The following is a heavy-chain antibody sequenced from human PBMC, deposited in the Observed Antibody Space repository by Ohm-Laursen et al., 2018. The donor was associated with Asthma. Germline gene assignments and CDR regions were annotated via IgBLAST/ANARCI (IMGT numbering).Heavy chain of an antibody. J-gene: IGHJ4*02. Sequence: GASVKVSCKASGYSLSSNAISWVRQAPGQRPEWMGWIYIRNTNCAPKFRDRITLSTDTSTNTAYMDLRSLRSDDTAVYYCVRDVVDRFDFWGQGSLVIVSS. CDR2: IYIRNT. CDR3: VRDVVDRFDF. D-gene: IGHD2-21*01. CDR1: GYSLSSNA. V-gene: IGHV1-18*04.